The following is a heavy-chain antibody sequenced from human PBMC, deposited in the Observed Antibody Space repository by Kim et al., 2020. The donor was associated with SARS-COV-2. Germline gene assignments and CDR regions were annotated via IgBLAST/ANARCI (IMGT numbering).Heavy chain of an antibody. CDR3: AREPYCGGDCYPYYFDY. CDR1: GFTFDDFS. Sequence: GGSLRLSCAASGFTFDDFSMNWVRQAPGKGLEWVSSITSGSPFIYYADSVKGRFTISRDNAKNSLYLQMDSLRAEDTAVYYCAREPYCGGDCYPYYFDYWGQGILVTVPS. D-gene: IGHD2-21*02. J-gene: IGHJ4*02. V-gene: IGHV3-21*01. CDR2: ITSGSPFI.